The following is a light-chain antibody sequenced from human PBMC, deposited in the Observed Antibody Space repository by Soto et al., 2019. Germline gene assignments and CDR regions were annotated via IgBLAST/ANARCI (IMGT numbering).Light chain of an antibody. CDR1: QSVNSNY. CDR2: GVF. Sequence: ETVLTQSPGTVSLSPWERATLSCRTSQSVNSNYLAWYQQKPGQAPRLLIYGVFNRATGIPDRFSGSGSGTDFTLTISGLEPEDSAVYYCQHYDGSPRTFDQGTKLEIK. J-gene: IGKJ2*01. CDR3: QHYDGSPRT. V-gene: IGKV3-20*01.